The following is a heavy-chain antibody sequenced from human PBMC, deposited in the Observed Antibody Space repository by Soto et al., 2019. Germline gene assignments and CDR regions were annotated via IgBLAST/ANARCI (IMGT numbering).Heavy chain of an antibody. Sequence: ASVKVSCKASGYTFTSYYMHWVRQAPGQGLEWMGIINPSGGSTSYGQKFQGRVTMTRDTSTSTVYMELSSLRSEDTAVYYCATPMTTVTAFDYWGQGTLVTVSS. CDR2: INPSGGST. V-gene: IGHV1-46*01. D-gene: IGHD4-4*01. CDR1: GYTFTSYY. CDR3: ATPMTTVTAFDY. J-gene: IGHJ4*02.